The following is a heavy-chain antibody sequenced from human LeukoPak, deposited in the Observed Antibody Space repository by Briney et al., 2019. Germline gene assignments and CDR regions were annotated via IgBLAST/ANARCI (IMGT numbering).Heavy chain of an antibody. Sequence: SETLSLTCTVSGYSISSGYYWGWIRQPPGKGLEWIGSIYHSGSTYYNPSLKSRVTISVDTSKNQFSLKLSSVTAADTAVYYCARGATVQAWVRGVIITYYFDYWGQGTPVTVSS. D-gene: IGHD3-10*01. V-gene: IGHV4-38-2*02. CDR1: GYSISSGYY. J-gene: IGHJ4*02. CDR2: IYHSGST. CDR3: ARGATVQAWVRGVIITYYFDY.